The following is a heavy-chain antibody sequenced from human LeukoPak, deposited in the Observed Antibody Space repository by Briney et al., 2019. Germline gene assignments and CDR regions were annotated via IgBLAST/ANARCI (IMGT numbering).Heavy chain of an antibody. V-gene: IGHV1-2*02. CDR1: GYTFTSYD. CDR3: ARVKDGLEYHSFDY. D-gene: IGHD1-1*01. J-gene: IGHJ4*02. Sequence: ASVKVSCKASGYTFTSYDINWVRQAPGQGLEWMGWINPNSGGTDYAQKFQGRVSMTRDTSISTAYMEVSSLRSDDTAVFFCARVKDGLEYHSFDYWGQGTLVTVSS. CDR2: INPNSGGT.